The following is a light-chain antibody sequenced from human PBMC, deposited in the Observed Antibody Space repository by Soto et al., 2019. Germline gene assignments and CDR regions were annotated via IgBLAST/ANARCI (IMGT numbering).Light chain of an antibody. V-gene: IGKV3D-7*01. CDR2: GAS. J-gene: IGKJ1*01. Sequence: EIVLTQSPSTLSFSPWERSTLSFMASQSVSNNYLAWYQQKPGQAPRLLIYGASNRATGIPARFSGSGSGTEFTLTISSLQPEDFATYYCLQDYNYPRTFGQGTKVDIK. CDR3: LQDYNYPRT. CDR1: QSVSNNY.